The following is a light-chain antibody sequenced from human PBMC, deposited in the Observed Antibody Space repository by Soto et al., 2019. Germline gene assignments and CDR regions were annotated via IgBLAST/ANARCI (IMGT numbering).Light chain of an antibody. J-gene: IGLJ1*01. CDR1: SGNKVCTYR. Sequence: SVLTQPVSPSASPGASARLTRTLRSGNKVCTYRIYWYQQKPGSPPQYLLRYKSDSDKQQGSGVPSRFSGSKDASANAGILLISGLQSEDEADYYCMIWHSSAYVFGTGTKVTVL. CDR2: YKSDSDK. V-gene: IGLV5-45*01. CDR3: MIWHSSAYV.